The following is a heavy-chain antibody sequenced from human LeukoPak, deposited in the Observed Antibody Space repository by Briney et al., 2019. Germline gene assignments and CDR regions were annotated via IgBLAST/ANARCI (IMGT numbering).Heavy chain of an antibody. CDR2: IYSGGST. CDR1: GFTVSSNY. J-gene: IGHJ5*02. CDR3: ARDRSLAS. Sequence: GGSLRLSCAASGFTVSSNYMSWVRQAPGKRLEWVSVIYSGGSTYYADSVKGRFTISRDNAKNSLYLQMNSLRAEDTAVYYCARDRSLASWGQGTLVTVSS. D-gene: IGHD2-15*01. V-gene: IGHV3-53*01.